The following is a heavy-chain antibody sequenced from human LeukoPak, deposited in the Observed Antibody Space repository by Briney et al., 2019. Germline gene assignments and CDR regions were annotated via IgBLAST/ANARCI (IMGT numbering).Heavy chain of an antibody. CDR3: ARDKGPYWYFDL. CDR2: IYNSGST. Sequence: LETLSLTCTVSGGSLSSYYWNWIRQPPGKGVEWIGNIYNSGSTAYNPPLKSRVTDYNSSPKSRVTISVDTSKNQSSLKLSSVTTADTAVYYCARDKGPYWYFDLWGRGTLVTVSS. V-gene: IGHV4-59*01. CDR1: GGSLSSYY. J-gene: IGHJ2*01.